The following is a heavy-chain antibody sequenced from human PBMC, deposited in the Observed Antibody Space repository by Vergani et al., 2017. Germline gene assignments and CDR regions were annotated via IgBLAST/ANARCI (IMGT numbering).Heavy chain of an antibody. V-gene: IGHV4-59*01. J-gene: IGHJ5*02. D-gene: IGHD2-15*01. CDR2: IYYSGST. CDR3: ARGRPGRGGHCSGGSCYPPREGFDP. CDR1: GGSISSYY. Sequence: QVQLQESGPGLVKPSETLSLTCTVSGGSISSYYWSWIRQPPGKGLEWIGYIYYSGSTNYNPSLKSRVTISVDTSKNQFSLKLSSVTAADTAVYYCARGRPGRGGHCSGGSCYPPREGFDPWGQGTLVTVSS.